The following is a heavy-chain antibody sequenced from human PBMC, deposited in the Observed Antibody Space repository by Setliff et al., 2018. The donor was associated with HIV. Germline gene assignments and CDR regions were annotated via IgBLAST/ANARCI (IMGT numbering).Heavy chain of an antibody. CDR1: GYTFTAYY. CDR2: VGPEDGET. V-gene: IGHV1-69-2*01. CDR3: ATGKLSGSGSPIYNWFDP. Sequence: ASVKVSCKASGYTFTAYYVHWVQQAPGKGLEWMGRVGPEDGETIYAEKFQGRVTITADTSTDTAYMELSSLRSEDTAVYYCATGKLSGSGSPIYNWFDPWGQGTLVTVSS. D-gene: IGHD3-10*01. J-gene: IGHJ5*02.